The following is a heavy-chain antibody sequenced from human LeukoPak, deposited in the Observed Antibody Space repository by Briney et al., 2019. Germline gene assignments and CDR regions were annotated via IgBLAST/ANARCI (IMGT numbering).Heavy chain of an antibody. D-gene: IGHD5-18*01. CDR2: ISGSGGST. CDR1: GFTFGSYA. V-gene: IGHV3-23*01. J-gene: IGHJ4*02. Sequence: GGSLRLSXAASGFTFGSYAMNWVRQAPGKGLEWVSAISGSGGSTYYADSVKGRFTIPRDNSKNTLYLQMNSLRAEDTAVYYCARRRIQLWFDYWGQGTLVTVSS. CDR3: ARRRIQLWFDY.